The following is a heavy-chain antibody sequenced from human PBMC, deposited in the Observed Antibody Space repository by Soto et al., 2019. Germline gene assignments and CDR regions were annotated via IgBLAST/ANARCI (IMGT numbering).Heavy chain of an antibody. CDR2: IYRGGDT. Sequence: EVQLEESGGGLVQPGGSLRLSCAASGLTVSDNYIRWVRHAPGKGLEWVSVIYRGGDTYYADSVKGRFTISRDNSKNTVYLQMNSLREEDTAVYYCASCHWNGPNDYWGQGTLVTVSS. V-gene: IGHV3-66*01. CDR1: GLTVSDNY. D-gene: IGHD1-1*01. J-gene: IGHJ4*02. CDR3: ASCHWNGPNDY.